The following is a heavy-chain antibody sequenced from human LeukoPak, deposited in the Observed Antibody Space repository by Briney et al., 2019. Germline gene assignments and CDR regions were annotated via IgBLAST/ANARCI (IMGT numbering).Heavy chain of an antibody. CDR1: GFTFSSYD. CDR3: AYGGKSDRFDY. D-gene: IGHD4-23*01. V-gene: IGHV3-23*01. J-gene: IGHJ4*02. CDR2: ISGSGGST. Sequence: GGSLRLSCAASGFTFSSYDMSWVRQAPGKGLEWVSAISGSGGSTYYADSVKGRFTISRENSKNTLYLQMNSLRAEDTAVYYCAYGGKSDRFDYWGQGTLVTVSS.